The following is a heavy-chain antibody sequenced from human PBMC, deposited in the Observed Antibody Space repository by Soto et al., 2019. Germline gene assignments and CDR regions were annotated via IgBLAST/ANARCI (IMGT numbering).Heavy chain of an antibody. J-gene: IGHJ4*02. CDR1: GFTFSSYG. D-gene: IGHD6-13*01. V-gene: IGHV3-30*03. CDR3: VKPQLVLMFGDY. CDR2: ISYDGSNT. Sequence: QVQLVESGGGVVQPGRSLRLSCAASGFTFSSYGMHWVRQAPGKGLEWVAVISYDGSNTYYADSVKGRFTISRDNSKNTLYLQMNRLRAEDTAVYYCVKPQLVLMFGDYWGQGTLVTVSS.